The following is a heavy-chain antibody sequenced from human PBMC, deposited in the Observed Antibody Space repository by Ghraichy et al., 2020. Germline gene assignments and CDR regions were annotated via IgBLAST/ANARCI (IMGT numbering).Heavy chain of an antibody. CDR1: GFTFSSYA. D-gene: IGHD3-10*02. CDR3: AKDQEFSGMFGEFPDY. V-gene: IGHV3-23*01. CDR2: ISGSGGST. Sequence: GESLNISCAASGFTFSSYAMSWVRQAPGKGLEWVSAISGSGGSTYYADSVKGRFTISRDNSKNTLYLQMNSLRAEDTAVYYCAKDQEFSGMFGEFPDYWGQGTLVTVSS. J-gene: IGHJ4*02.